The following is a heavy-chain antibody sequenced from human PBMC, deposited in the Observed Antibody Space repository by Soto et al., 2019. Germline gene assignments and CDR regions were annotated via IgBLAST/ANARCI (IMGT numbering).Heavy chain of an antibody. CDR1: GGSISSSSYY. V-gene: IGHV3-23*01. Sequence: ETLSLTCTVSGGSISSSSYYWGWIRQPPGKGLEWVSVITGSGGSTYYADSVKGRFTISRDTSKNTLFLQMNSLRAEDTAVYYCAKDRYGDYGGIDYWGQGTMVTVSS. CDR3: AKDRYGDYGGIDY. D-gene: IGHD4-17*01. CDR2: ITGSGGST. J-gene: IGHJ4*02.